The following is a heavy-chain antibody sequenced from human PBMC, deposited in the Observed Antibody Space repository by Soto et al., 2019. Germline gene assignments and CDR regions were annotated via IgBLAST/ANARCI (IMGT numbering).Heavy chain of an antibody. CDR2: ISTRNGDT. CDR3: ARVQFFPNPAAHF. CDR1: GYTFNTYG. D-gene: IGHD1-1*01. J-gene: IGHJ4*02. V-gene: IGHV1-18*04. Sequence: QVHLVQSGAEVRKPGASVKVSCKTSGYTFNTYGIIWVRQAPGQHLEWLGWISTRNGDTNYARGFQGRVTLTTDTSTPAYGALINPKSADTAVDFCARVQFFPNPAAHFGGQGPLVPVPS.